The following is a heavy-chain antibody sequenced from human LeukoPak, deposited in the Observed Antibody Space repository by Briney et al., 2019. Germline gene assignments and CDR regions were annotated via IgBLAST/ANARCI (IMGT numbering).Heavy chain of an antibody. CDR3: ATAQYYYDSSGYQKRLYYYYGMDV. Sequence: ASVKVSCKASGYTFTSYYMHWVRQAPGQGLEWMGIINPSGGSTSYAQKFQGRVTMTRDTSTSTVYMELSSLRSEDTAVYYCATAQYYYDSSGYQKRLYYYYGMDVWGQGTTVTVSS. V-gene: IGHV1-46*01. CDR1: GYTFTSYY. J-gene: IGHJ6*02. D-gene: IGHD3-22*01. CDR2: INPSGGST.